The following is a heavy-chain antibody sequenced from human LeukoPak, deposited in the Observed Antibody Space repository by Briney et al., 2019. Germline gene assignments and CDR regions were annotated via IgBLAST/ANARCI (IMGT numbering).Heavy chain of an antibody. CDR3: ARDRADTAMVTYYYYMDV. D-gene: IGHD5-18*01. V-gene: IGHV3-11*04. CDR2: ISSSGSTI. J-gene: IGHJ6*03. Sequence: GGSLRLSCAASGFTFSDYYMSWIRQAPGKGLEWVSYISSSGSTIYYADSVKGRFTISRDNAKNSLYLQMNSLRAEDTAVYYCARDRADTAMVTYYYYMDVWGKGTTVTVSS. CDR1: GFTFSDYY.